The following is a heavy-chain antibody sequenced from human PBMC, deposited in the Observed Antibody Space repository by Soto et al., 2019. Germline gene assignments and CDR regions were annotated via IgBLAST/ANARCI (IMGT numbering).Heavy chain of an antibody. CDR2: IDYSGST. J-gene: IGHJ6*02. V-gene: IGHV4-31*03. CDR1: GGSISSCGYY. D-gene: IGHD6-13*01. CDR3: ARAKYSSSWPNYYYGMDV. Sequence: QVQLQESGPGLVKPSQTLSLTCTVSGGSISSCGYYWSWIRQHPGKGLEWIGYIDYSGSTYYNPSLQSRVTISVDTSKHPFSLKLSSVTAADTAVYYCARAKYSSSWPNYYYGMDVWGQGTTVTVSS.